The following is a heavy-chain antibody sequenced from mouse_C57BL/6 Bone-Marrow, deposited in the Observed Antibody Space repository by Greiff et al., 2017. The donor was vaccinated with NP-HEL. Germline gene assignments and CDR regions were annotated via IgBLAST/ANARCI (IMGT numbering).Heavy chain of an antibody. V-gene: IGHV5-6*01. D-gene: IGHD2-3*01. CDR1: GFTFSSYG. Sequence: EVHLVESGGDLVKPGGSLKLSCAASGFTFSSYGMSWVRQTPDKRLEWVATISSGGSYTYYLDSVKGRFTISRDNAKNTLYLQMSSLKSEDTAMYYCASQEGYYWFAYWGQGTLVTVSA. CDR3: ASQEGYYWFAY. J-gene: IGHJ3*01. CDR2: ISSGGSYT.